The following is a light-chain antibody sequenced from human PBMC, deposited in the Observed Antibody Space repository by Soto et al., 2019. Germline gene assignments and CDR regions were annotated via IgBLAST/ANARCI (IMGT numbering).Light chain of an antibody. Sequence: VLTTSPFTLSLSPGERATLSCRASQSFRGLLAWYQQKPGQAPRLLIYDAYNRATGIPPRFSGSGSGTDFTLTISSLEPEDSAVYYCQQRHMWPIPFGQGTRPAIK. CDR2: DAY. J-gene: IGKJ5*01. V-gene: IGKV3-11*01. CDR3: QQRHMWPIP. CDR1: QSFRGL.